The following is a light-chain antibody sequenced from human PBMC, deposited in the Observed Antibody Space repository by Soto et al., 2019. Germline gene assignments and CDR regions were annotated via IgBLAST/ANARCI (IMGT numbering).Light chain of an antibody. Sequence: EIVLTQSPGTLSLSPGERATLSCRASQSVTSSHLAWYQQKPGQAPRLLIYGASSRPTGIPDRFSGSGSGTDFTLTIRRLEPEDFAVYYCQQYGSSPLTFGGGTKVEIK. V-gene: IGKV3-20*01. CDR1: QSVTSSH. CDR3: QQYGSSPLT. J-gene: IGKJ4*01. CDR2: GAS.